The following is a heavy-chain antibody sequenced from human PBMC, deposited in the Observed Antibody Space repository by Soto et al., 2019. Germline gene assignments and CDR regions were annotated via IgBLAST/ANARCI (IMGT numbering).Heavy chain of an antibody. V-gene: IGHV1-69*13. J-gene: IGHJ6*02. Sequence: SVKVSCKASGGTFSSYAISWVRQAPGQGLEWMGGIIPIFGTANYAQKFQGRVTITADESTSTAYMELSSLRSEDTAVYYCARVGYIGYDPVDYYYGMDVWGQGTTVTVSS. CDR2: IIPIFGTA. CDR1: GGTFSSYA. D-gene: IGHD5-12*01. CDR3: ARVGYIGYDPVDYYYGMDV.